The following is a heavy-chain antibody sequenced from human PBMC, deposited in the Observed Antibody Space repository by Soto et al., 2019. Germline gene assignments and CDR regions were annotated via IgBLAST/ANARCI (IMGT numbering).Heavy chain of an antibody. J-gene: IGHJ4*02. CDR3: AREGGSYSFDY. V-gene: IGHV3-64*01. D-gene: IGHD1-26*01. Sequence: RFTISRDNSENTLYLQMGSLRAEDMAVYYCAREGGSYSFDYWGQGTLVTVSS.